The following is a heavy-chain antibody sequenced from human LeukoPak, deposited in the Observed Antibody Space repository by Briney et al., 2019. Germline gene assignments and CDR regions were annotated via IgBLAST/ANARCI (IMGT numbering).Heavy chain of an antibody. D-gene: IGHD1-26*01. J-gene: IGHJ3*02. Sequence: GGSLRLSCAASGFTFSSYEMNWARQAPGKGLEWVSYISSSGSTIYYADSVKGRFTISRDNAKNSLYLQMNSLRAEDTAVYYCARDVGLHDAFDIWGQGTMVTVSS. CDR2: ISSSGSTI. CDR1: GFTFSSYE. CDR3: ARDVGLHDAFDI. V-gene: IGHV3-48*03.